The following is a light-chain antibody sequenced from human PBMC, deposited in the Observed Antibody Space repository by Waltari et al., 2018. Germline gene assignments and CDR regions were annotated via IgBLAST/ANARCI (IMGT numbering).Light chain of an antibody. CDR1: QAISTY. J-gene: IGKJ4*01. Sequence: DTLMTQSPSSLSASVGDRVTITCRASQAISTYVNWYQQTPGMAPKLLIFSSSTLPRGVSSRFSASGSGTEFTLTISNLQPDDFATYYCQQSYSAPLAFGGGTKLDI. CDR3: QQSYSAPLA. CDR2: SSS. V-gene: IGKV1-39*01.